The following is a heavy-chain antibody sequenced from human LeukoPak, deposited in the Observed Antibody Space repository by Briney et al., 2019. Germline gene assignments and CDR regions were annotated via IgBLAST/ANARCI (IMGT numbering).Heavy chain of an antibody. D-gene: IGHD1-7*01. Sequence: GGSLRLSCAASGFTFSSYGMHWVRQAPGKGLEWVAFIRSDGSNIYYADSVKGRFTISRDNSQNTLYLQMNSLKTEDTAVYYCAKFHIPGTTPSYFDCWGQGTLVTVSS. CDR3: AKFHIPGTTPSYFDC. CDR1: GFTFSSYG. J-gene: IGHJ4*02. CDR2: IRSDGSNI. V-gene: IGHV3-30*02.